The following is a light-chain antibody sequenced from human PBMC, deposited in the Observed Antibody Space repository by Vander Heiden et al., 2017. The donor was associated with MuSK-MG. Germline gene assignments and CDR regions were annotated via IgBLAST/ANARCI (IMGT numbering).Light chain of an antibody. Sequence: VLTQSPGTLSLSPGERATLSCRASQTVRNNYLAWYQQKPGQAPRLLIYDASTRATDTPDRFSGSGSGTDFTLTISRLEPEDFAVYFCEQYGHSPTFDHGTKAEIK. J-gene: IGKJ1*01. CDR2: DAS. CDR1: QTVRNNY. CDR3: EQYGHSPT. V-gene: IGKV3-20*01.